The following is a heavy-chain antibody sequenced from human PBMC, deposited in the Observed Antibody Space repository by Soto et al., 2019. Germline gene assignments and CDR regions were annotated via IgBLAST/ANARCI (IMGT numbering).Heavy chain of an antibody. D-gene: IGHD3-3*02. J-gene: IGHJ4*02. V-gene: IGHV3-53*01. CDR2: FESGGSI. Sequence: GGSLRLSCAASGFSVRTNYMSWVRQAPGKGLDWVSVFESGGSIYYADSVKGRFIISRDYAKNTVYLQMNNLRAGDTAVYYCARAGVTPHFFDYWGQGTLVTVSS. CDR3: ARAGVTPHFFDY. CDR1: GFSVRTNY.